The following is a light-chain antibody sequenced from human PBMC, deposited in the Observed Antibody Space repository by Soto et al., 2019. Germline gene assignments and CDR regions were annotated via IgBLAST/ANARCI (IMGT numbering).Light chain of an antibody. CDR2: KAS. CDR1: QSINNW. CDR3: QQYNSFPLT. J-gene: IGKJ4*01. V-gene: IGKV1-5*03. Sequence: DIQMTQSPSTLSASVGDRVIITCRASQSINNWLAWYQQIPGKAPKLLISKASTLEGGVPFRFSGSGSGAEFSLTISSLQRDDFATYYCQQYNSFPLTFGGGTRVEIK.